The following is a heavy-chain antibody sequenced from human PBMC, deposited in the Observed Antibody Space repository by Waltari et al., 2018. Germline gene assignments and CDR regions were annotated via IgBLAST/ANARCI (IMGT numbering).Heavy chain of an antibody. CDR3: ARDRIPATFRCWFDS. CDR2: LYYSGIT. CDR1: GDSISSSSYS. J-gene: IGHJ5*01. D-gene: IGHD2-2*01. Sequence: QLHLQESGPGLVKPSETLFLTCTVSGDSISSSSYSWGWIRQPPGKGPQWIVSLYYSGITYYNPSLESRVSMSVDTSKNQLSLMLSAVTAADTAVYYCARDRIPATFRCWFDSWGPGTLVTVSS. V-gene: IGHV4-39*07.